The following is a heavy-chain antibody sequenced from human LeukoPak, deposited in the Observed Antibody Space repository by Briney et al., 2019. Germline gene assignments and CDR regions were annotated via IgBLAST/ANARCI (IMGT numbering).Heavy chain of an antibody. J-gene: IGHJ5*02. CDR2: IYYSGST. V-gene: IGHV4-61*01. Sequence: SETLSLTCTVSGGSVSSGSYYWSWIRQPPGKGLEWIGYIYYSGSTNYNPSLKSRVTISVDTSKNQFSLKLSSVTAANRAVYYLSRSGNYDFWSGYSHWFDPWGQGTPVTVSS. CDR1: GGSVSSGSYY. D-gene: IGHD3-3*01. CDR3: SRSGNYDFWSGYSHWFDP.